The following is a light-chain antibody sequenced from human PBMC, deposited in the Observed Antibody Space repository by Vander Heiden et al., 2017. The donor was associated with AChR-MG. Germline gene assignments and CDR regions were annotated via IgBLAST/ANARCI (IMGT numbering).Light chain of an antibody. Sequence: AIQLTQSPSSLSASVGDRVTITCRASQDISNTLAWYQQKPGTAPKFLIYDASTLESGVPSRFSLQPEDFATYYCQHFNSYPHTFGGGTKVEIK. J-gene: IGKJ4*01. V-gene: IGKV1-13*02. CDR3: QHFNSYPHT. CDR1: QDISNT. CDR2: DAS.